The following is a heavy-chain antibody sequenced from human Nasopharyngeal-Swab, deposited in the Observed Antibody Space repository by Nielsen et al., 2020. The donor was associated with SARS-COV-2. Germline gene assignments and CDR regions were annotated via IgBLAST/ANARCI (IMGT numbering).Heavy chain of an antibody. CDR2: IIPILGIA. CDR3: ATEPATGYCSGGSCYRFDY. D-gene: IGHD2-15*01. J-gene: IGHJ4*02. Sequence: SVKVSCKASGGTFSSYAISWVRQAPGQGREWMGGIIPILGIANYAQKFQGRVTITADKSTSTAYMELSSLRSEDTAVYYCATEPATGYCSGGSCYRFDYWGQGTLVTVFS. CDR1: GGTFSSYA. V-gene: IGHV1-69*10.